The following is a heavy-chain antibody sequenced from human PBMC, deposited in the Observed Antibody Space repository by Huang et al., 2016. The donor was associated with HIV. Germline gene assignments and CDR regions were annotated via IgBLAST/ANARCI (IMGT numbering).Heavy chain of an antibody. D-gene: IGHD3-22*01. Sequence: EVQLVESGGGLVQPGGSLRLSCAASGFSISSYWMHWVRQAPGKGLGVVSRMNSDGSRTSYADSVKGRFTISRDNAKNTLYLQMNSLRAEDTAVYYCARDPRIQSWLNFFDYWGQGTLVSVSS. CDR1: GFSISSYW. CDR2: MNSDGSRT. V-gene: IGHV3-74*01. CDR3: ARDPRIQSWLNFFDY. J-gene: IGHJ4*02.